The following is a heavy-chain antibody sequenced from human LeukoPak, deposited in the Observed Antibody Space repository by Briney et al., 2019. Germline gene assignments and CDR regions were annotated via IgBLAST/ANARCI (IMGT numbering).Heavy chain of an antibody. D-gene: IGHD1-20*01. V-gene: IGHV3-48*04. CDR1: GFTFSSYG. CDR2: ISSSGSTI. Sequence: GGSLRLSCAASGFTFSSYGMSWVRQAPGKGLEWVSYISSSGSTIYYADAVRGRFTISRDNAKNSLYLQMDSLRAEDTAVYYCARDRGQTPYDWNPGGTRWGQGTLVTVSS. CDR3: ARDRGQTPYDWNPGGTR. J-gene: IGHJ4*02.